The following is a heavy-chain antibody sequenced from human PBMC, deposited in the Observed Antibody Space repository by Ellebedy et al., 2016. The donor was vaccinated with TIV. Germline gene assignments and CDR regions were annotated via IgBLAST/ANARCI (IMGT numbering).Heavy chain of an antibody. CDR2: IYYSGST. J-gene: IGHJ2*01. CDR3: ARDQYYYDSGGHQHWYFDL. D-gene: IGHD3-22*01. Sequence: SETLSLTCTVSGDSISSYYWSWIRQPPGKGLDWIGYIYYSGSTNYNPSLKSRVTISVDTSKNQFSLKLSSVTAADTAVYYCARDQYYYDSGGHQHWYFDLWGRGTLVTVSS. CDR1: GDSISSYY. V-gene: IGHV4-59*01.